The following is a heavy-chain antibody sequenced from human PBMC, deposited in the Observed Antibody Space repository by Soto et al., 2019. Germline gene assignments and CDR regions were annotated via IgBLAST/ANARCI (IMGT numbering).Heavy chain of an antibody. J-gene: IGHJ4*02. CDR1: WCTLRGFG. Sequence: GGSLRVARTAVWCTLRGFGGHWVRKPPGGGLVWVSRIDGSGSNTFYADSVKGRFTISRDNAKNTLYLQMNNLSPEDTAVYYCARNLNGYGNWDYWGQGNLVTVPS. V-gene: IGHV3-74*01. D-gene: IGHD1-1*01. CDR3: ARNLNGYGNWDY. CDR2: IDGSGSNT.